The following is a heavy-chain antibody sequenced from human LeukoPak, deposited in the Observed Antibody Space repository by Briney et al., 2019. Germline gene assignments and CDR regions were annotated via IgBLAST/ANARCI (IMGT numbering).Heavy chain of an antibody. CDR1: GGSISSSSYY. Sequence: PSETLSLTCTVSGGSISSSSYYWGWIRQPPGKGLEWIGSIYYSGSTYYNPSLKSPVTTSINTSKNQFSLTLTSVTAADTAVYYCARSQIWVYDYVRGSPQPTFDYWGQGTLVTVSS. CDR2: IYYSGST. J-gene: IGHJ4*02. CDR3: ARSQIWVYDYVRGSPQPTFDY. D-gene: IGHD3-16*01. V-gene: IGHV4-39*07.